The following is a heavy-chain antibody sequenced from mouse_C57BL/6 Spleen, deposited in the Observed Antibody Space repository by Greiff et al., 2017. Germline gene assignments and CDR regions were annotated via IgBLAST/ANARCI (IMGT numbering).Heavy chain of an antibody. CDR2: ISSGGSYT. D-gene: IGHD2-4*01. J-gene: IGHJ3*01. CDR3: ARPFYYDYDGGAWFAY. Sequence: EVKLVESGGDLVKPGGSLKLSCAASGFTFSSSGMSWVRQTPDKRLEWVATISSGGSYTYYPDSVKGRFTISRDNAKNTLYLQMSSLKSEDTAMYYCARPFYYDYDGGAWFAYWGQGTLVTGSA. CDR1: GFTFSSSG. V-gene: IGHV5-6*01.